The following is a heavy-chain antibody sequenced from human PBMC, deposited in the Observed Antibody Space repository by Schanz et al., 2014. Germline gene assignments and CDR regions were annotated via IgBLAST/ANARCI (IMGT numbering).Heavy chain of an antibody. V-gene: IGHV3-23*04. CDR2: ISANDYDT. Sequence: EVFLVESGGGLVQPGGSLRLSCAASGFAFSSFALSWVRQSPGKGLEWVSAISANDYDTYYAPSVKGRFTVSRDNSNNTVFLQMNSLRAEDTAVYYCAKDHAGSDILTALGNWGQGTLVTVSS. D-gene: IGHD3-9*01. CDR3: AKDHAGSDILTALGN. CDR1: GFAFSSFA. J-gene: IGHJ4*02.